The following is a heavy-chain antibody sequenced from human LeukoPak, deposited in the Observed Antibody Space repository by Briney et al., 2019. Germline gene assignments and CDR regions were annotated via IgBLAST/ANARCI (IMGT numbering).Heavy chain of an antibody. D-gene: IGHD3-9*01. Sequence: GGSLRLSCAGSGFTFSIYAMNWVRQAPGKGLEWVSSISGGSDGTYYADSVKGRFTISRDNSKNTLYLQMNSLRAEDAAVYDCAKAVDYDILTGLSRTPFDYWGQGTLVTVSS. V-gene: IGHV3-23*01. J-gene: IGHJ4*02. CDR3: AKAVDYDILTGLSRTPFDY. CDR2: ISGGSDGT. CDR1: GFTFSIYA.